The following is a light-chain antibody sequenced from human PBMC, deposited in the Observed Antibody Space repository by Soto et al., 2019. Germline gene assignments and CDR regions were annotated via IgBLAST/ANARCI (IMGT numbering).Light chain of an antibody. Sequence: EIVMTQSPATLSVSPGERATLSCSASQSVGSNLAWYQQKPGQAPKLLIYGASTRATGIAARFSGIRSGTDVTLTINNLQSEDFAIDFCQQYNNWPTDRTFGQGTKVEIK. J-gene: IGKJ1*01. V-gene: IGKV3-15*01. CDR2: GAS. CDR3: QQYNNWPTDRT. CDR1: QSVGSN.